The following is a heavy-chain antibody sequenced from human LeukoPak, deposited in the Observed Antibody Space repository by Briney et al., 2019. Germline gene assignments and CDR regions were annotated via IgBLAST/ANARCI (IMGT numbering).Heavy chain of an antibody. D-gene: IGHD3-10*01. CDR2: ISSSSTI. CDR3: ARSGGY. V-gene: IGHV3-48*01. CDR1: GFTFSSSP. J-gene: IGHJ4*02. Sequence: GGSLRLSCAASGFTFSSSPMNWVRQAPGKGLEWVSYISSSSTIYYADSVKGRFTISRDNAKNSLYLQMNSLRVEDTAVYYCARSGGYWGQGTLVTVSS.